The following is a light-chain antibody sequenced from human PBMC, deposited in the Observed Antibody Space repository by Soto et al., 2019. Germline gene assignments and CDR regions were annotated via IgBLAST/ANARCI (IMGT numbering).Light chain of an antibody. CDR3: CSYAGSSTVV. Sequence: QSALTQPASVSGSPGQSITISCTGTSSDVGSYNLDSWYQQHPGKAPKLMIYEGSQRPSGVSNRFSGSKSGNTASLTISGLQAEDEADYYCCSYAGSSTVVFGGGTKVTVL. J-gene: IGLJ2*01. CDR1: SSDVGSYNL. CDR2: EGS. V-gene: IGLV2-23*01.